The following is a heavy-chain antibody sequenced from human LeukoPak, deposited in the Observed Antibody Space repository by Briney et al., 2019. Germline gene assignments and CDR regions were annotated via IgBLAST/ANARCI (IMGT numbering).Heavy chain of an antibody. V-gene: IGHV1-69*13. CDR2: FIPLLGAA. D-gene: IGHD3-10*01. Sequence: SVKVSCKASGGTFTKSAFSWVRQAPGQGLEWMGGFIPLLGAANYAQEFQGRVTITADESTSTAYMQLSSLRSEDTAMYFCTRVITIGQPPYYYYMDLWGKGTTVTVSS. CDR1: GGTFTKSA. J-gene: IGHJ6*03. CDR3: TRVITIGQPPYYYYMDL.